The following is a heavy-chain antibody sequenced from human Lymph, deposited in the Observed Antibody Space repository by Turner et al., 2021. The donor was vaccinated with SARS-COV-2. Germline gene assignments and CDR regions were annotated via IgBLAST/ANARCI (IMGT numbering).Heavy chain of an antibody. J-gene: IGHJ4*02. CDR3: AKGRGSYRAPFDY. CDR2: ISWNSGAI. V-gene: IGHV3-9*01. Sequence: EVQLVESGGGLVQSGRSLSLPCVASGFTFDDYGMHWVRQAPGKGPEWVSGISWNSGAIGYADSLKGRFTISRDNAKNSLYLQMNSLRAEDTALYYCAKGRGSYRAPFDYWGQGTQVTVSS. D-gene: IGHD3-16*01. CDR1: GFTFDDYG.